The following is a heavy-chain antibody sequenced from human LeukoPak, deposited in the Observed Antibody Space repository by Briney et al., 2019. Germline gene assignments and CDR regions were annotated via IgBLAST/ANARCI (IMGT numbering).Heavy chain of an antibody. J-gene: IGHJ6*03. CDR3: ARGGTTMNYYYYMDV. CDR2: MNPNSGNT. D-gene: IGHD1-14*01. Sequence: GASVKVSCKASGYTFTSYDINWVRQATGQGLEWMGWMNPNSGNTGYAQKFQGRVTMTRNTSISTAYMELSSLRSEDTAVCYCARGGTTMNYYYYMDVWGKGTTVTISS. CDR1: GYTFTSYD. V-gene: IGHV1-8*01.